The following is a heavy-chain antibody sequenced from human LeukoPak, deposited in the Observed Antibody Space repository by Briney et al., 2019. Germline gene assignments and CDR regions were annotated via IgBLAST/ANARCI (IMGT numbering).Heavy chain of an antibody. CDR3: ASHYYDLNWFDP. J-gene: IGHJ5*02. CDR1: GGSISSSSYY. Sequence: SETLSLTCTVSGGSISSSSYYWGWIRQPPGKGLEWIGSIYYSGSTYYNPSLKSRVTISVDTSKNQFSLKLSSVTAADTAVYYCASHYYDLNWFDPWGQGTLVTVSS. D-gene: IGHD3-22*01. V-gene: IGHV4-39*07. CDR2: IYYSGST.